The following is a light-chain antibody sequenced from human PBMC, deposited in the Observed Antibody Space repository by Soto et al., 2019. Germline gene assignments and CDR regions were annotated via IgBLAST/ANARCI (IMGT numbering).Light chain of an antibody. CDR1: HNMERW. CDR3: QHFAISTT. Sequence: IQMTQSPSTLSASVGDRVTITCRASHNMERWMAWYQQKPGKAPSLLIFDASTLHSGVPSRFSGSGSGTDSTLTISSLQPDDFAAYYCQHFAISTTFGQGTKVDI. J-gene: IGKJ1*01. CDR2: DAS. V-gene: IGKV1-5*01.